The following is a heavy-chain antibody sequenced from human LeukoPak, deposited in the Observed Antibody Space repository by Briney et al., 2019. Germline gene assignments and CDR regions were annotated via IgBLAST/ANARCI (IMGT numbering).Heavy chain of an antibody. D-gene: IGHD3-3*01. CDR3: ARELNDFWSGYYY. CDR2: IKQDGSEK. J-gene: IGHJ4*02. CDR1: GFTVSSYW. V-gene: IGHV3-7*01. Sequence: GGSLRLSCAASGFTVSSYWMSWVRQAPGKGLEWVANIKQDGSEKYYVDSVKGRFTISRDNAKNSLYLQMNSLRAEDTAVYYCARELNDFWSGYYYWGQGTLVTVSS.